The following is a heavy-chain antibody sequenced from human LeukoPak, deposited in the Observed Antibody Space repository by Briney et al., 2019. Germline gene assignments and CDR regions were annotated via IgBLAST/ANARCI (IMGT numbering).Heavy chain of an antibody. CDR1: GFTFSHYW. V-gene: IGHV3-74*01. D-gene: IGHD3-22*01. Sequence: PGGSLRLSCAASGFTFSHYWMHWVRQAPGKGLVWVSRINSDGINTSYADSVKGRFTISRDNAKNTLNLQMNSLRAEDTAVYYCARDLGQYYDTSDNWFDPWGQGTLVTVSS. CDR2: INSDGINT. CDR3: ARDLGQYYDTSDNWFDP. J-gene: IGHJ5*02.